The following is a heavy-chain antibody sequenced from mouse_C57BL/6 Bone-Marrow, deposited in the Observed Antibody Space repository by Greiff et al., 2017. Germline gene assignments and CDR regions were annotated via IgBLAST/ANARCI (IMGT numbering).Heavy chain of an antibody. Sequence: VKLQESGAELARPGASVKMSCKASGYTFTSYTMHWVKQRPGQGLEWIGYINPSSGYTKYNQKFKDKATLTADKSSSTAYMRLSSLTSEDSAVYYCARSRSPAWFAYWGQGTLVTVSA. CDR1: GYTFTSYT. V-gene: IGHV1-4*01. D-gene: IGHD1-1*01. J-gene: IGHJ3*01. CDR3: ARSRSPAWFAY. CDR2: INPSSGYT.